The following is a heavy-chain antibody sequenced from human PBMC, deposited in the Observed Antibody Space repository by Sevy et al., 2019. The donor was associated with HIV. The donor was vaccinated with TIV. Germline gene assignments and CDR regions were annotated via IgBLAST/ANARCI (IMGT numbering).Heavy chain of an antibody. Sequence: GGSLRLSCAVSGFTFRSYSMNWVRQAPGKGLEWVAFISTGGSYKDYADSVKGRFTISRANAKYSLLLRMDSVRAEDTDEYYCARDLNDYNNYMYSFDYWGQGTLVTFSS. V-gene: IGHV3-21*01. CDR3: ARDLNDYNNYMYSFDY. D-gene: IGHD4-4*01. J-gene: IGHJ4*02. CDR1: GFTFRSYS. CDR2: ISTGGSYK.